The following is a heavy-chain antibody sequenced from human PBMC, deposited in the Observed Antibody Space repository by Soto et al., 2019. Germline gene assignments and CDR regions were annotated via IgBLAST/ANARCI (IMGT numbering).Heavy chain of an antibody. J-gene: IGHJ4*02. D-gene: IGHD5-18*01. V-gene: IGHV3-15*07. CDR2: IKSKTDGGTT. Sequence: EVQLVESGGGLIKTGGSLRLSCAASGFTLSDASMNWVRQAPGKGLEWVGRIKSKTDGGTTDYAAPVKGRFTISRDDSKNTLYLQIDSLKAEDTAVYYCTSHTALEMYYFDYWGQGTLVTVSS. CDR1: GFTLSDAS. CDR3: TSHTALEMYYFDY.